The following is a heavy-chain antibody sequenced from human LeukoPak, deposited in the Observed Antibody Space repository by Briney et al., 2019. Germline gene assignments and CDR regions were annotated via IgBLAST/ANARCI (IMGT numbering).Heavy chain of an antibody. Sequence: GGSLRLSCAASGFTFSSFGMHWVRQAPGKGLEWVAYLHHDENNKYYADSVKGRFTVSRDKSKNTVYLQMSSLRAEDTAVYYCARWTGGSSSFFDHWGQGTLVTVSS. CDR2: LHHDENNK. V-gene: IGHV3-30*02. J-gene: IGHJ4*02. CDR3: ARWTGGSSSFFDH. CDR1: GFTFSSFG. D-gene: IGHD6-6*01.